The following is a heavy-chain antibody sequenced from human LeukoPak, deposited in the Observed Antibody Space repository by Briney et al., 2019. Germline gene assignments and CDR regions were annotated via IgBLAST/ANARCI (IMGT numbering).Heavy chain of an antibody. CDR3: ARSQWPDDYYYYYMDV. CDR2: FYYSGST. V-gene: IGHV4-61*08. J-gene: IGHJ6*03. Sequence: SETLSLTCAVSGGSISRGGYSWSWIRQPPGKGLEWIGYFYYSGSTNYNPSLKSRVTISVDTSKNQFSLKLSSVTAADTAVYYCARSQWPDDYYYYYMDVWGKGTTVTVSS. CDR1: GGSISRGGYS. D-gene: IGHD6-19*01.